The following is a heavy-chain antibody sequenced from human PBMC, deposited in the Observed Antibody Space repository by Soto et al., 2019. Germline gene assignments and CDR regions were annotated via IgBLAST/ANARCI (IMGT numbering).Heavy chain of an antibody. D-gene: IGHD3-3*01. J-gene: IGHJ4*02. CDR3: AKEEWLRGYNFDY. CDR1: GFTFSSYG. V-gene: IGHV3-30*18. CDR2: ISYDGSNK. Sequence: PGVSLRLSCAASGFTFSSYGMHWVRQAPGKGLEWVAVISYDGSNKYYADSVKGRFTISRDNSKNTLYLQMNSLRAEDTAVYYCAKEEWLRGYNFDYWGQGTLVTVSS.